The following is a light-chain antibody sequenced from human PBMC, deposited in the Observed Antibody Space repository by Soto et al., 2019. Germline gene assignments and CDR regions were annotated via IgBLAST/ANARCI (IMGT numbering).Light chain of an antibody. Sequence: QSALTQPASVSGSPGQSITISCTGGTSDVGAYNYVSWYQQHPGKAPKVIIFDVTNRPSGVSNRFSGSKSGNTASLSISGLQADDEADYYCMSYTTSSTYVFGTGTKVTVL. J-gene: IGLJ1*01. V-gene: IGLV2-14*03. CDR1: TSDVGAYNY. CDR3: MSYTTSSTYV. CDR2: DVT.